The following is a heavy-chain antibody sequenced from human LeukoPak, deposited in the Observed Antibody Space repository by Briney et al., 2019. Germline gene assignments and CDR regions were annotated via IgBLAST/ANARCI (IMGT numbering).Heavy chain of an antibody. CDR2: IYYSGNT. Sequence: TSETLSLTCTVSGGSISSSSYYWGWIRQPPGKGLEWIGSIYYSGNTYYNPSLKSRVTISVDTSKNQFSLKLSSVTAADTAVYYCASGIAARPDFDYWGQGTLVTVSS. CDR1: GGSISSSSYY. D-gene: IGHD6-6*01. J-gene: IGHJ4*02. CDR3: ASGIAARPDFDY. V-gene: IGHV4-39*07.